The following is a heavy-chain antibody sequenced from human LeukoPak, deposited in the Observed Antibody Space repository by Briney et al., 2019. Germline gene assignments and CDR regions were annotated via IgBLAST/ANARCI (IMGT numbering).Heavy chain of an antibody. CDR1: GGSISSYY. D-gene: IGHD6-13*01. CDR3: ARDLYSSSWYSHDAFDV. Sequence: SETLSLTCTVSGGSISSYYWSWIRQPAGKGLEWIGRIYTSGSTNYNPSLKSRVTMSVDTSKNQFSLKLSSVTAADTAVYYCARDLYSSSWYSHDAFDVWGQGTMVTVSS. V-gene: IGHV4-4*07. J-gene: IGHJ3*01. CDR2: IYTSGST.